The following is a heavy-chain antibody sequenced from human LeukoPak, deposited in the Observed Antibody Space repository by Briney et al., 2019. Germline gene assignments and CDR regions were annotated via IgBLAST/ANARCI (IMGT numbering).Heavy chain of an antibody. J-gene: IGHJ5*02. CDR2: INPSGGST. Sequence: APVKVSCKASGYTFTSYYMHWVRQAPGQGLEWMGIINPSGGSTSYAQKFQGRVTMTRDMSTSTVYMELSSLRSEDTAVYYCARDLGYYGSGSPNWFDPWGQGTLVTVSS. V-gene: IGHV1-46*01. CDR3: ARDLGYYGSGSPNWFDP. CDR1: GYTFTSYY. D-gene: IGHD3-10*01.